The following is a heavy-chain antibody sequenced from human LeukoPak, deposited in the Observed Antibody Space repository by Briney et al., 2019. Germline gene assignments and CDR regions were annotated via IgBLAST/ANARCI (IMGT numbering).Heavy chain of an antibody. J-gene: IGHJ3*02. CDR2: IYYSGST. V-gene: IGHV4-30-4*01. CDR3: ARHGNRITMVRGVIIRENAFDI. D-gene: IGHD3-10*01. Sequence: SETLSLTCTVSGGSISSGDYYWSWIRQPPGTGLEWIGYIYYSGSTYYNPSLKSRVTISVDTSKNQFSLRLSSVTAADTAVYYCARHGNRITMVRGVIIRENAFDIWGQGTIVTVSS. CDR1: GGSISSGDYY.